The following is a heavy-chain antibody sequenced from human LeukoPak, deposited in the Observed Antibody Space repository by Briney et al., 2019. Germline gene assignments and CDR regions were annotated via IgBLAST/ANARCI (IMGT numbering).Heavy chain of an antibody. CDR1: GFTVSSTY. D-gene: IGHD5-18*01. Sequence: GGSLRLSCAASGFTVSSTYMSWVRQAPGKGLEWVSLIYSGGTTYYADSVKGRFTISRDNSKNTLYLQMNSLRAEDTAVYYCASRTESGYTYGYLDFWGQGPLVTVSS. J-gene: IGHJ4*02. V-gene: IGHV3-53*01. CDR3: ASRTESGYTYGYLDF. CDR2: IYSGGTT.